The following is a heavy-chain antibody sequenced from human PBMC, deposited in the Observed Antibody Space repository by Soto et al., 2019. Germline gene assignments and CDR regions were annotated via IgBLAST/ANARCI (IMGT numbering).Heavy chain of an antibody. V-gene: IGHV1-18*01. CDR3: ARERSNIAEARNDAFNI. CDR1: GYTFNSYS. Sequence: QVQLVQSGAEVKKPGASVKVSCKASGYTFNSYSISLVRQAPGQGLEWMGWISAYNCNTTYAQKLQGRVTMTTDTSTSNDYMELRSMRSDDTAVYDCARERSNIAEARNDAFNIWGQGTIITLSS. J-gene: IGHJ3*02. CDR2: ISAYNCNT. D-gene: IGHD6-13*01.